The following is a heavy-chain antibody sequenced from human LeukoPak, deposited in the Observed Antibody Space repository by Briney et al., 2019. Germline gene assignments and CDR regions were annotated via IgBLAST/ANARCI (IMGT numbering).Heavy chain of an antibody. Sequence: GGSLRLSCSASGFTFSTYVMNWVRQAPGKGLEYVSAISSNGDNTYYADSVKGRFTISRDNSKNTRYLQMSSLRADDTAVYYCVSGTGYWGQGTLVTVSS. V-gene: IGHV3-64D*06. J-gene: IGHJ4*02. CDR3: VSGTGY. CDR2: ISSNGDNT. CDR1: GFTFSTYV.